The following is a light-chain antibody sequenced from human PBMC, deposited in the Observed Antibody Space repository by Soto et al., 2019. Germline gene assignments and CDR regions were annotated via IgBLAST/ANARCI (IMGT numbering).Light chain of an antibody. CDR1: QDISAW. CDR2: VAS. J-gene: IGKJ2*01. Sequence: DIQMTQSPSSVSASMGHRVTITCRASQDISAWLAWYQHKVGQAPKLLLSVASSLQSGVPSRFRGSGSGTEFNLTISGLQPEDLAIYYCQQSHSFPHTFGQGTRLEI. CDR3: QQSHSFPHT. V-gene: IGKV1D-12*01.